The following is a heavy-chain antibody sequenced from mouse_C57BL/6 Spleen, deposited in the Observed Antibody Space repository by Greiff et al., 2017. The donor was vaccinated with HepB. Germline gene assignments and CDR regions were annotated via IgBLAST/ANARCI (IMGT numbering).Heavy chain of an antibody. J-gene: IGHJ1*03. CDR1: GYTFTDYN. V-gene: IGHV1-22*01. D-gene: IGHD1-1*01. Sequence: EVKLQESGPELVKPGASVKMSCKASGYTFTDYNMHWVKQSHGKSLEWIGYINPNNGGTSYNQKFKGKATLTVNKSSSTAYMELRSLTSEDSAVYYCARGHYYGSHWYFDVWGTGTTVTVSS. CDR3: ARGHYYGSHWYFDV. CDR2: INPNNGGT.